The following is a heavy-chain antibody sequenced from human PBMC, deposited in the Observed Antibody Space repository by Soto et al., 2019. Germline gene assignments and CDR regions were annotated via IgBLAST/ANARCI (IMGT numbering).Heavy chain of an antibody. V-gene: IGHV3-30-3*01. Sequence: QVQLVESGGGVVQPGRSLRLSCAASGFTFSSYTMHWVRQAPGKGLEWVALISYDGSNIYYADSVKGRFTISRDNSKNTLYLQMNSLRAEDTAVYYCARDPPGFCSGCSCYTGNFFDYWGQGTLVTVSS. J-gene: IGHJ4*02. CDR3: ARDPPGFCSGCSCYTGNFFDY. CDR2: ISYDGSNI. CDR1: GFTFSSYT. D-gene: IGHD2-15*01.